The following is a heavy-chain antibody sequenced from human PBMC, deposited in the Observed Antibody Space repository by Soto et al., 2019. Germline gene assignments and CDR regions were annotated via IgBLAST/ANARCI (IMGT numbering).Heavy chain of an antibody. CDR2: ISHSGST. D-gene: IGHD6-13*01. CDR3: ARGGTYSRLIIGDWFDP. J-gene: IGHJ5*02. V-gene: IGHV4-59*01. CDR1: GGSISNNY. Sequence: QVQLQESGPGLVKPSETLSLTCGVSGGSISNNYWSWIRQPPGKGLEWIGYISHSGSTNYNPSLKGRVTISVDTYKKQFSLKLNSVTAADTAVYYCARGGTYSRLIIGDWFDPWGQGTLVTVAS.